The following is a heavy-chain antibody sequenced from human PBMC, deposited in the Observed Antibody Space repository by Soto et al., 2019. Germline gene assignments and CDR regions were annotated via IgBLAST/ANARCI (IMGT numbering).Heavy chain of an antibody. CDR2: IYWDDDK. CDR3: ASCGDYSSSWFTDY. V-gene: IGHV2-5*02. CDR1: GFSLTTNGVG. D-gene: IGHD6-13*01. Sequence: QITLKESGPSLVKPTQTLTLTCTFSGFSLTTNGVGVGGIRQSPGEALEWLALIYWDDDKRYRPSLKSRLTSTRETSKNQVVLTMTNLDSVDTATYYFASCGDYSSSWFTDYGGQGTLVTVSS. J-gene: IGHJ4*02.